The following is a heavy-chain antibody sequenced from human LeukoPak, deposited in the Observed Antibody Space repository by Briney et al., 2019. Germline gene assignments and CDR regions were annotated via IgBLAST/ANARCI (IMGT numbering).Heavy chain of an antibody. CDR3: ARQAPISAFSDYGGTNSYYYYGMDV. V-gene: IGHV4-59*08. Sequence: SETLSLTCTVSGGSISSYYWSWIRQPPGKGLEWVGYIYYSGSTNYNPSLKSRVTISVDTSKNQFSLKLSSVTAADTAVYYCARQAPISAFSDYGGTNSYYYYGMDVWGQGTTVTVSS. D-gene: IGHD4-23*01. CDR2: IYYSGST. CDR1: GGSISSYY. J-gene: IGHJ6*02.